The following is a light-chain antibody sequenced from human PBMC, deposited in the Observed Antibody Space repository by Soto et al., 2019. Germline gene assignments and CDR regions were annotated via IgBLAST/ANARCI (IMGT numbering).Light chain of an antibody. Sequence: VMSQTPATLSLSPGERATLSCRASQSVSSDLACYHHKTGQAPRLLIYGASTRATGIPARCSGSGSGSEFTLTIIRLESEEVDFYHRQNYKNRTWTFGQGTKVDTK. CDR1: QSVSSD. V-gene: IGKV3-15*01. J-gene: IGKJ1*01. CDR2: GAS. CDR3: QNYKNRTWT.